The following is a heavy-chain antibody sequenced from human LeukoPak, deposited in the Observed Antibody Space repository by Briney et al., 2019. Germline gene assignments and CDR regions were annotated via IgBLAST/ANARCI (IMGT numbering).Heavy chain of an antibody. D-gene: IGHD6-19*01. J-gene: IGHJ4*02. CDR3: ARLVYSSGSYFDY. CDR2: IYPGDSDT. V-gene: IGHV5-51*01. Sequence: GESLKISCKGSGYSFTSYWIGWERQMPGKGLEWMGIIYPGDSDTGYSPSFQGQVTISADKSISTAYLQWSSLKASDTAMYYCARLVYSSGSYFDYWGQGSLVTVSS. CDR1: GYSFTSYW.